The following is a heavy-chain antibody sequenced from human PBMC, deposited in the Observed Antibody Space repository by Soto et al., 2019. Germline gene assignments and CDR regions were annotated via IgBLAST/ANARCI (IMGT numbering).Heavy chain of an antibody. J-gene: IGHJ4*02. D-gene: IGHD6-13*01. CDR3: ARDQSAVHSTPDY. Sequence: QVQLVESGGGVVQPGRSLRLSCAASGFTFSSYAMHWVRQAPGKGLEWVAVISYDGSNKYYADSVKGRVTISRDNSKNTLYLQMNSLRAEDTAVYYCARDQSAVHSTPDYWGQGTLVTVSS. CDR1: GFTFSSYA. CDR2: ISYDGSNK. V-gene: IGHV3-30-3*01.